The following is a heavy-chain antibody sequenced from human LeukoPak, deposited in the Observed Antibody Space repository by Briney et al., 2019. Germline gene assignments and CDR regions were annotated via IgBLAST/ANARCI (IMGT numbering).Heavy chain of an antibody. CDR3: ARRGDSDTSVYSLQY. V-gene: IGHV3-23*01. CDR1: GFTFSTSA. Sequence: GGSLRLSCAASGFTFSTSAMNWVRQAPGKGLEWVSGIINNDGTTYYADSVKGRFTISRDNSKMTLFLQMNSLRAEDTALYYCARRGDSDTSVYSLQYWGQGALVTVSS. J-gene: IGHJ4*02. D-gene: IGHD3-22*01. CDR2: IINNDGTT.